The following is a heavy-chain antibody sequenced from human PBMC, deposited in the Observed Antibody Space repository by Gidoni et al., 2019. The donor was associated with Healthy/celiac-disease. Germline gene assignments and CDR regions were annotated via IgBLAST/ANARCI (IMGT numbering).Heavy chain of an antibody. Sequence: QVQLQQWGAGLLKPSETLSLTCAVYGGSFSGYYWSWIRQPPGKGLEWIGEINHSGSTNSNPSLKSRVTISVDTSKNQFSLKLSSVTAADTAVYYCARGVPWCSKLTCAFDYWGQGTLVTVSS. J-gene: IGHJ4*02. D-gene: IGHD2-8*02. V-gene: IGHV4-34*01. CDR1: GGSFSGYY. CDR2: INHSGST. CDR3: ARGVPWCSKLTCAFDY.